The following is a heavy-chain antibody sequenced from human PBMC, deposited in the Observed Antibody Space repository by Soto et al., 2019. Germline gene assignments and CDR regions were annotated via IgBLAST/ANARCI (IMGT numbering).Heavy chain of an antibody. CDR2: IRVGGGDT. V-gene: IGHV3-23*01. Sequence: VRLLESGGGLAQPGGSRRLSCAASGFTFSSSAMNWVRQAPGKGLEWVSSIRVGGGDTFYADSVRGRFTVSRDISRNTLYLHMNSLRAEDTAIYYCAKCSVGTVRTSGWCNWFDPWGQGTLVTVSS. CDR1: GFTFSSSA. J-gene: IGHJ5*02. D-gene: IGHD6-19*01. CDR3: AKCSVGTVRTSGWCNWFDP.